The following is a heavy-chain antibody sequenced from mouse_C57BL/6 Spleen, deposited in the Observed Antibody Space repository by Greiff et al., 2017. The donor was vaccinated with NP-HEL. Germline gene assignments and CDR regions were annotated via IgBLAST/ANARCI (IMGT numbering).Heavy chain of an antibody. CDR1: GFTFSSYG. CDR2: ISSGGSYT. D-gene: IGHD2-3*01. Sequence: EVQLQQSGGDLVKPGGSLKLSCAASGFTFSSYGMSWVRQTPDKRLEWVATISSGGSYTYYPDSVKGRFTISRDNAKNTLYLQMSSLKSEDTAMYYCARGYDDSMDYWGQGTSVTVSS. V-gene: IGHV5-6*01. J-gene: IGHJ4*01. CDR3: ARGYDDSMDY.